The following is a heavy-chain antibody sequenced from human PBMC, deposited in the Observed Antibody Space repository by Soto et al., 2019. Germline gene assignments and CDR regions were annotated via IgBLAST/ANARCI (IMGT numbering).Heavy chain of an antibody. V-gene: IGHV4-59*01. D-gene: IGHD3-16*01. J-gene: IGHJ6*03. CDR3: AAAVPAEYVFPYYYMDV. CDR2: IYYSGSA. Sequence: QVQLQESGPGLVKPSETLSLTCTVSGASISSYHWSWIRQTPGKGLEWIGYIYYSGSANYNPSLKSRVNFSLDTSKNQVSLKLSSVTAADTGVYYCAAAVPAEYVFPYYYMDVWGKGTTVTVSS. CDR1: GASISSYH.